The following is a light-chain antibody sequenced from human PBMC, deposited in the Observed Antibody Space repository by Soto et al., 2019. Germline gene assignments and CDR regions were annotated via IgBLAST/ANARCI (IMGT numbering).Light chain of an antibody. J-gene: IGKJ1*01. CDR1: QSSSRW. Sequence: ILVIKTSSTLPAWVADRVTSTSWHSQSSSRWLAWYQQKPGEAPKVLIYDVSSLGSGVPSRFSGSGSGTEFTLTISSLQPDDFATYYCQQCNALWTFGQGTKVDIK. CDR3: QQCNALWT. CDR2: DVS. V-gene: IGKV1-5*01.